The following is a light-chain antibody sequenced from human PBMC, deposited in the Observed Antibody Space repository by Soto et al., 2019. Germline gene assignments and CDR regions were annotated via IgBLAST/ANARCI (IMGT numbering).Light chain of an antibody. CDR2: AAS. V-gene: IGKV1-39*01. CDR3: QKSYNTPWT. CDR1: QGIGSY. Sequence: DIQVTQDTSSLTASVVDRGTIACRAGQGIGSYLNWYQQKPGKAPKLLIYAASSLQSGVPSRISGRGSGTEFTLTISSLQPEDCATYYCQKSYNTPWTCGQGHKGDIK. J-gene: IGKJ1*01.